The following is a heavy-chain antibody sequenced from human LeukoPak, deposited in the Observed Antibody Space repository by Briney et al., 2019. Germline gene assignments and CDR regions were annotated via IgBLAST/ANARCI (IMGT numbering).Heavy chain of an antibody. V-gene: IGHV3-23*01. CDR2: IRGSGGST. J-gene: IGHJ4*02. CDR3: ANAVYCSSTSCYSPY. CDR1: GFTFSSYA. D-gene: IGHD2-2*02. Sequence: GGSLRLSCAASGFTFSSYAMSWVRQAPGKGLEWVSAIRGSGGSTYYADSVKGRFTISRDNSKNTLYLQMNSLRAEDTAVYYCANAVYCSSTSCYSPYWGQGTLVTVAS.